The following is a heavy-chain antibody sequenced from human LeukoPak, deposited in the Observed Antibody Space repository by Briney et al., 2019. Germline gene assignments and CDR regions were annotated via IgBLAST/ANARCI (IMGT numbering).Heavy chain of an antibody. CDR3: ARDIYDFWSGYYTRYYYDMDV. CDR2: ISSSSSYI. V-gene: IGHV3-21*01. CDR1: GFTFSSYS. Sequence: GGSLRLSCAASGFTFSSYSMNWVRQAPGNGLEWVSSISSSSSYIYYADSVKGRFTISRDNAKNSLYLQMNSLRAEDTAVYYCARDIYDFWSGYYTRYYYDMDVWGQGTTVTVSS. J-gene: IGHJ6*02. D-gene: IGHD3-3*01.